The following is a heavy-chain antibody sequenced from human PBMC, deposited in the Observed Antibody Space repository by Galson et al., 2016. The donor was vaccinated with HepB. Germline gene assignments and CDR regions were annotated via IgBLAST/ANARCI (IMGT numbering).Heavy chain of an antibody. V-gene: IGHV1-58*02. CDR3: AADYHDTYFDP. Sequence: SVKVSCKASGYTFTSYGISWVRQAPGQGLEWIGWIGVGSGDISYAQKFQERVTITSDTSTSTAYMELSSLRSEDTAVCYCAADYHDTYFDPWGQGTLVTVSS. CDR1: GYTFTSYG. D-gene: IGHD3-16*02. CDR2: IGVGSGDI. J-gene: IGHJ5*02.